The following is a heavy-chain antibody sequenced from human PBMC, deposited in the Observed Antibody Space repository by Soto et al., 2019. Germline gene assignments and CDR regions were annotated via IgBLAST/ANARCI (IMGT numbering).Heavy chain of an antibody. J-gene: IGHJ4*02. V-gene: IGHV1-46*01. Sequence: ASVKVSCKASGYTFTSYYMHWVRQAPGQGLEWMGIINPSVGSTSYAQKFQGRVTMTRDTSTSTVYMELSSLISEDTAVYYCARGEPSYYFDYWGQGTLVTVSS. CDR1: GYTFTSYY. CDR2: INPSVGST. CDR3: ARGEPSYYFDY.